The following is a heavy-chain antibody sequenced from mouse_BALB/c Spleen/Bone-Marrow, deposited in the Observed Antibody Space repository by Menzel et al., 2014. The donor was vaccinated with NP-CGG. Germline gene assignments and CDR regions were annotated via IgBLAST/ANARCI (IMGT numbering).Heavy chain of an antibody. D-gene: IGHD2-3*01. CDR1: GYTFTSTW. J-gene: IGHJ4*01. Sequence: QVQLQQSGSVLVRPGDSVKLSCKASGYTFTSTWIHWAKQRPGHGLEWIGEIHPICGNTNYNEKLKGKATQTADTSSSTAYVDLSSLTSEDSAVYYCTRDGVEGAMDYWGQGTSVTVSS. V-gene: IGHV1S130*01. CDR2: IHPICGNT. CDR3: TRDGVEGAMDY.